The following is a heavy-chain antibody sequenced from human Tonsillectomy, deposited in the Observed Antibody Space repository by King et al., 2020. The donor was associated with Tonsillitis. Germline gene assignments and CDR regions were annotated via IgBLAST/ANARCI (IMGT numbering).Heavy chain of an antibody. Sequence: VQLVESGGVVVQPGGSLRLSCAASGFTFDDYAMHWVRQAPGKGLEWVSLISWDGGSTYDADSVKGRFTISRDNSKNYLYLQMNSLRAEGTALYYCAKDLAGNYGDTGPFDYWGQGTLVTVSS. V-gene: IGHV3-43D*03. J-gene: IGHJ4*02. CDR2: ISWDGGST. CDR3: AKDLAGNYGDTGPFDY. D-gene: IGHD4-17*01. CDR1: GFTFDDYA.